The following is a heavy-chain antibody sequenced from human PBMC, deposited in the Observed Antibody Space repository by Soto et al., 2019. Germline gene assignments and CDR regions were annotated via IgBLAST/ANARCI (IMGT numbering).Heavy chain of an antibody. V-gene: IGHV2-5*02. CDR1: GFSLSTSGVG. CDR2: IYWDDGK. J-gene: IGHJ6*02. CDR3: AHARHPYYHYGMDV. Sequence: QITLKESGPTLVKPTQTLTLTCTFSGFSLSTSGVGVGWIRQPPGKALEWLALIYWDDGKRYSPSLKSRPTINNATSKTPVVLTTTTMDPVDTATDYCAHARHPYYHYGMDVWGQGTTVTDSS.